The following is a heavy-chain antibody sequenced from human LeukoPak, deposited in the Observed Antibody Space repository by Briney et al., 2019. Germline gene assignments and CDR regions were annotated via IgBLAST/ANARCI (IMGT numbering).Heavy chain of an antibody. V-gene: IGHV1-69*04. D-gene: IGHD2-21*02. J-gene: IGHJ4*02. CDR2: IIPILGIA. CDR3: AIDGCGGDCYYDYFDY. CDR1: GGTFTSTA. Sequence: GASVKVSCKASGGTFTSTAISWVRQAPGQGLEWMGRIIPILGIANYAQKFQGRVTITADKSTSTAYMELSSLRSEDTPVYYSAIDGCGGDCYYDYFDYWGQGTLVTVSS.